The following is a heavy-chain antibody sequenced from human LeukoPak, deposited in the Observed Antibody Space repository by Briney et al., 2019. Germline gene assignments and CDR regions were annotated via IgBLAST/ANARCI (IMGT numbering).Heavy chain of an antibody. CDR3: AKTHAGNLFDTFDI. V-gene: IGHV3-53*01. CDR1: GFTVSSNY. Sequence: GGSLRLSCAASGFTVSSNYMSWVRQAPGKGLEWVSVIYSGGSTYYADSVKGRFTISRDNSKNTLYLQMNSLRAEDTAVYYCAKTHAGNLFDTFDIWGQGTMVTVSS. CDR2: IYSGGST. J-gene: IGHJ3*02. D-gene: IGHD4-23*01.